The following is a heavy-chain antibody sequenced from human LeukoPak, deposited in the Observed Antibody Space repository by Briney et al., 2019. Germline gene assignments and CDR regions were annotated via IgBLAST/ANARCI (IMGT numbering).Heavy chain of an antibody. CDR1: GYTFTSYG. CDR2: ISAYNGNT. D-gene: IGHD6-13*01. J-gene: IGHJ4*02. Sequence: GASVKVSCKASGYTFTSYGISRVRQAPGQGLEWMGWISAYNGNTNYAQKLQGRVTMTTDTSTSTAYMELRSLRSDDTAVYYCARAIESKWYSSSWYGGAYYFDYWGQGTLVTVSS. CDR3: ARAIESKWYSSSWYGGAYYFDY. V-gene: IGHV1-18*01.